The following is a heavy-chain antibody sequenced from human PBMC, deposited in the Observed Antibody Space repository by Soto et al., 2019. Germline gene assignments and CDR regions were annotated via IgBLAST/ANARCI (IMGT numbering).Heavy chain of an antibody. CDR2: IIHSGRT. V-gene: IGHV4-34*02. CDR3: ARGSYGGNSGLGQLDY. Sequence: QVQLQQWGAGLLKPSETLSLTCVVYGGSFSGYFWSWIRQPPGKGLEWIGEIIHSGRTNYNPSLKSRVTISVDKSQNHFPLKLSSVSDAETAEYYSARGSYGGNSGLGQLDYWCQGTLVTVSS. J-gene: IGHJ4*02. CDR1: GGSFSGYF. D-gene: IGHD1-26*01.